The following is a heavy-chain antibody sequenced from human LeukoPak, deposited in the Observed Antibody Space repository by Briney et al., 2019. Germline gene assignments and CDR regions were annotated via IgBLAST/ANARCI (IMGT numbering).Heavy chain of an antibody. CDR2: ITTTSTAT. D-gene: IGHD1-14*01. Sequence: GGSLRLSCAASGFTFSSYAMSWVRQAPGKGLEWVSYITTTSTATYYADSVKGRFTISRDNAKNSLFLQMNSLRAEDTAVYYCARDNRGFDYWGQGTLVTVSS. CDR1: GFTFSSYA. CDR3: ARDNRGFDY. V-gene: IGHV3-48*04. J-gene: IGHJ4*02.